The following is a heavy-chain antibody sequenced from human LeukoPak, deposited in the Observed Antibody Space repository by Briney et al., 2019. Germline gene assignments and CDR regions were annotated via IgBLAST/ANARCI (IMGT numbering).Heavy chain of an antibody. Sequence: SETLSLTCTVSGDSISSTSHYWDWIRQPPGKGLEWIGEINHSGSTNYNPSLKSRVTISVDTSKNQFSLKLSSVTAADTAVYYCARLRRAVAGRRGYFDYWGQGTLVTVSS. D-gene: IGHD6-19*01. CDR1: GDSISSTSHY. CDR3: ARLRRAVAGRRGYFDY. CDR2: INHSGST. V-gene: IGHV4-39*07. J-gene: IGHJ4*02.